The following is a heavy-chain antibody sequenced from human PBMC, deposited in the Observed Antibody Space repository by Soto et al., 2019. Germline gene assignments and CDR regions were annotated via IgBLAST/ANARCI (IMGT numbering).Heavy chain of an antibody. CDR3: ASDYYYDSSGYYYILHY. J-gene: IGHJ4*02. V-gene: IGHV3-33*01. CDR2: IWYDGSNK. CDR1: GFTFSSYG. Sequence: GGSLRLSCAASGFTFSSYGMHWVRQAPGKGLEWVAVIWYDGSNKYYADSVKGGFTISRDNSKNTLYLQMNSLRAEDRAVYYCASDYYYDSSGYYYILHYWGQGTLVTVSS. D-gene: IGHD3-22*01.